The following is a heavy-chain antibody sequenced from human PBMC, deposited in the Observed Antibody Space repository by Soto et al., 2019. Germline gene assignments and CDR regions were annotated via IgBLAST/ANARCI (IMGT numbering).Heavy chain of an antibody. J-gene: IGHJ4*02. D-gene: IGHD6-13*01. CDR2: IYPGDSDT. Sequence: GESLKISCKGSGYRFTSYWIGWVRQMPGKGLEWMGIIYPGDSDTRYSPSFQGQFSLRLTSVTAADAAIYYCARARSSSWYGVYFDFWGPGTLVTVSS. CDR3: YFDF. CDR1: GYRFTSYW. V-gene: IGHV5-51*01.